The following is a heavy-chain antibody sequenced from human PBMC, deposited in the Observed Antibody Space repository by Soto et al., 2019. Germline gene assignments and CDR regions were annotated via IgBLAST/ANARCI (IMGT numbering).Heavy chain of an antibody. J-gene: IGHJ6*02. D-gene: IGHD2-2*01. CDR1: GGTFSSYA. CDR3: ARSQGSSTSLEIYYYYYYGMDV. CDR2: IIPISGTA. Sequence: QVQLVQSGAEVKKPGSSVKVSCKASGGTFSSYAISWVRQAPGQGLEGMGGIIPISGTANYAQKFQGIVTITAYESTSTVSMELSSLRSEDTAVYFCARSQGSSTSLEIYYYYYYGMDVWGQGTTVTVSS. V-gene: IGHV1-69*01.